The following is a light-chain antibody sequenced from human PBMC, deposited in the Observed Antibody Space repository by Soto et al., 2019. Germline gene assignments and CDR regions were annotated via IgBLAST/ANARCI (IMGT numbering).Light chain of an antibody. V-gene: IGLV2-14*01. J-gene: IGLJ3*02. CDR3: SSYTSSSTLNWV. Sequence: QSALTQPASVSGSPGQSITISCTGTSSDVGGYNYVSWYQQHPGKAPKLMIYGVTDRPSGVSSRFSGSRSGNTASLTISGLQAEDEADYYCSSYTSSSTLNWVFGGGTKLTVL. CDR2: GVT. CDR1: SSDVGGYNY.